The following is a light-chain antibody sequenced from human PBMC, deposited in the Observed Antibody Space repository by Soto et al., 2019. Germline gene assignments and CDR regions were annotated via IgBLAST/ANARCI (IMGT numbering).Light chain of an antibody. CDR1: SSNIGSNY. CDR3: ATWDDSLSAAWV. J-gene: IGLJ3*02. V-gene: IGLV1-47*01. Sequence: QPVLTQPPSASGTPGQRVTISCSGSSSNIGSNYVCWYQHFPGTAPKLLIYTNDQRPSGVPDRFSGSKSGTSASLAISGLRSEDEANYYCATWDDSLSAAWVFGGGTKLTVL. CDR2: TND.